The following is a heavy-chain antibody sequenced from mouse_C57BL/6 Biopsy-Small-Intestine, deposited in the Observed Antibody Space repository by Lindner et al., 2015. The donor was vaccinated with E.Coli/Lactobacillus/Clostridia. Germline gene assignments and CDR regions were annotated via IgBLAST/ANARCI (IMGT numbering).Heavy chain of an antibody. D-gene: IGHD6-1*01. CDR3: ARVGSDFWTAFAFDI. Sequence: SVKVSCKASGYTFSSYSIHWVRQAPGQGFEWMGMINPGSGTSTFAEMFQGRLTVTRDTSTRTVYLELSTLRSDDTAVYYCARVGSDFWTAFAFDIWGQGTMVTVSS. CDR1: GYTFSSYS. CDR2: INPGSGTS. J-gene: IGHJ3*01. V-gene: IGHV1S61*01.